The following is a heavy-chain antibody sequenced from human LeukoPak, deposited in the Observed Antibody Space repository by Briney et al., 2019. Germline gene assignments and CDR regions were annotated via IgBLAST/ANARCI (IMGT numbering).Heavy chain of an antibody. V-gene: IGHV1-18*01. Sequence: ASVKVSCTTSGFTFNTYGIAWVRQAPGQGLEWMGWIGAYNGNTNYAQNLQDRVTMTTDTSTTTAYMELRGLRSDDTAVYYCAREGSLHHSGDYYLSWFDPWGQGTLVTVSS. D-gene: IGHD3-22*01. CDR2: IGAYNGNT. CDR1: GFTFNTYG. J-gene: IGHJ5*02. CDR3: AREGSLHHSGDYYLSWFDP.